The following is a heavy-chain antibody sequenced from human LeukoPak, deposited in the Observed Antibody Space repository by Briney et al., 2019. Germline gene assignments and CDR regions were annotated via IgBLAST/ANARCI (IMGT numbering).Heavy chain of an antibody. CDR3: AKDRTVGASYWYFDL. CDR2: ISSSGSGGNT. J-gene: IGHJ2*01. Sequence: PGRSLRLSCVASGVTLSNYAMSWARQAPGKGLEWVSGISSSGSGGNTYYADSVKGRFTISRDSSRNTLFPHMNTLRAEDTAIYYCAKDRTVGASYWYFDLWGRGTLVTVSS. CDR1: GVTLSNYA. V-gene: IGHV3-23*01. D-gene: IGHD1-26*01.